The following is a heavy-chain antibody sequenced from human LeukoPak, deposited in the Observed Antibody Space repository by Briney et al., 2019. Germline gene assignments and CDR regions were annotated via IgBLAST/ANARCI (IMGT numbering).Heavy chain of an antibody. V-gene: IGHV3-74*01. J-gene: IGHJ4*02. CDR3: TRATVTFDY. CDR1: GFTFGNFW. D-gene: IGHD4-17*01. Sequence: GGSLRLSCAASGFTFGNFWMHWVRQAPGKGLVWVARINTGGSNTVYADSVKGRFTISRDNARNTLYLQMSSLRPEDTAVYYCTRATVTFDYWGQGTLVTVSS. CDR2: INTGGSNT.